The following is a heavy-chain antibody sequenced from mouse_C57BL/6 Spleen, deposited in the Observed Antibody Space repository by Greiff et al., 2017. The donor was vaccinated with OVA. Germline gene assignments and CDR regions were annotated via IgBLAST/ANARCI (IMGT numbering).Heavy chain of an antibody. J-gene: IGHJ4*01. Sequence: EVQLVESGGGLVKPGGSLKLSCAASGFTFSSYAMSWVRQTPEKRLEWVATISDGGSYTYYPDNVKGRFTISRDNAKNNLYLQMSHLKSEDTAMYYCARGWLLGAMDYWGQGTSVTVSS. CDR3: ARGWLLGAMDY. CDR2: ISDGGSYT. D-gene: IGHD2-3*01. CDR1: GFTFSSYA. V-gene: IGHV5-4*01.